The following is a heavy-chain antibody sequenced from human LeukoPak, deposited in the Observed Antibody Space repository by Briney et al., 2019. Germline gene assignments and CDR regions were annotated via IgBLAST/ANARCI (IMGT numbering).Heavy chain of an antibody. V-gene: IGHV4-34*01. CDR1: GGSFSGYY. CDR2: INHSGST. D-gene: IGHD5-18*01. Sequence: PSETLPLTYAFYGGSFSGYYWSWIPQPPAKGLEWIGEINHSGSTNYNQSLKSRVNISVDTSKNQFSLKLSSVTAADTAVYYCAIRRGYSYGYGPWGQGTLVTVSS. CDR3: AIRRGYSYGYGP. J-gene: IGHJ4*02.